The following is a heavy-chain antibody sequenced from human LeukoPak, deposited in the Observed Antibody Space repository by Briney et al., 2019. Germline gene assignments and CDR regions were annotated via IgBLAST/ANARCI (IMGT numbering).Heavy chain of an antibody. Sequence: GGSLRLSCAASGFTVSSNYMSWVRQAPGKGLEWVSVIYSGGSTYYADSVKGRFTISRDNSKNTLYLQMNSLRAENTAVYYCARDPVPPTDGYWGQGTLVTVSS. V-gene: IGHV3-53*01. J-gene: IGHJ4*02. CDR3: ARDPVPPTDGY. CDR2: IYSGGST. CDR1: GFTVSSNY.